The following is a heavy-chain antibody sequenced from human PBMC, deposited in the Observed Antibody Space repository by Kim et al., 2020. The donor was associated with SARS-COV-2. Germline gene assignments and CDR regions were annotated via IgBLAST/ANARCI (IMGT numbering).Heavy chain of an antibody. CDR3: ARKRRYRQWLRGMDV. V-gene: IGHV4-34*01. D-gene: IGHD6-19*01. J-gene: IGHJ6*02. Sequence: SETLSLTCAVYGGSFSGYYWSWIRQPPGKGLEWIGEINHSGSTHYNPSLKSRVTISVDTSKNQFSLKLSSVTAADTAVYYVARKRRYRQWLRGMDVWGQG. CDR2: INHSGST. CDR1: GGSFSGYY.